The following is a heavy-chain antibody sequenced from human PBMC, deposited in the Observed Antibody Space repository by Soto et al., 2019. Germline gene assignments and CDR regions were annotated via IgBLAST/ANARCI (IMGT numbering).Heavy chain of an antibody. CDR2: INSSGGST. Sequence: QVQLVQSGAEVKKPGASVKVSCKASGYTFTSYYMHWVRQAPGQGLEWMGIINSSGGSTSYAQKFPGRVTMTRDKSTSTVYMELSSLRSEGTAVYYCASKPGRGYGDVNGADEDGMDVWGRGTTVTVCS. CDR1: GYTFTSYY. V-gene: IGHV1-46*01. CDR3: ASKPGRGYGDVNGADEDGMDV. D-gene: IGHD4-17*01. J-gene: IGHJ6*02.